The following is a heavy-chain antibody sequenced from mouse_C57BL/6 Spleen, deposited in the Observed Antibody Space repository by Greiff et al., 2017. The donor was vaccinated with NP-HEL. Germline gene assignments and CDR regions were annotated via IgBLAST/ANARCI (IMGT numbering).Heavy chain of an antibody. CDR2: IYPSDSET. D-gene: IGHD2-13*01. J-gene: IGHJ2*01. CDR3: AGRGLLGC. CDR1: GYTFTSYW. V-gene: IGHV1-61*01. Sequence: VQLQQSGAELVRPGSSVKLSCKASGYTFTSYWMEWVKQRPGQGLEWIGNIYPSDSETHYNQKFKDKATLTVDKSSSTAYMQLSSLASEDSAVYYCAGRGLLGCWGQGTTLTVSS.